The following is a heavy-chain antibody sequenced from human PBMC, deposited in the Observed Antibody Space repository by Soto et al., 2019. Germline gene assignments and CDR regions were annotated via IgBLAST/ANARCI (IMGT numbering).Heavy chain of an antibody. CDR2: IKQDGSEK. CDR1: GFTFSSYW. CDR3: AREQDSSGSNKSWFDP. J-gene: IGHJ5*02. V-gene: IGHV3-7*01. Sequence: GWSLRLSCAASGFTFSSYWMSWVRQAPGKGLEWVANIKQDGSEKYYVDAVKGRFTISRGNAKNSLYLQMNSLRAEETTGYYCAREQDSSGSNKSWFDPWGQGTLLTVSS. D-gene: IGHD6-19*01.